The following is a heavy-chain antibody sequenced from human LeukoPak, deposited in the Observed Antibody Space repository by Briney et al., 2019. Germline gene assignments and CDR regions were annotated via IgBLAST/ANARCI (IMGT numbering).Heavy chain of an antibody. J-gene: IGHJ6*03. CDR3: ARGTWATLYYYYMDV. CDR2: ISSNGGST. Sequence: QPGGSLRLSCAASGFTFSNYAMHWVRQAPGKGLEYVSGISSNGGSTFYASSVKGRFTISRDNSKNTLYLQMGSLRAEDTAVYYCARGTWATLYYYYMDVWGKGTTVTVSS. CDR1: GFTFSNYA. V-gene: IGHV3-64*01. D-gene: IGHD5-24*01.